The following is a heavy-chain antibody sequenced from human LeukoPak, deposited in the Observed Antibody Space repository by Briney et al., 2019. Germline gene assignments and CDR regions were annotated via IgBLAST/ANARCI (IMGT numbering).Heavy chain of an antibody. Sequence: ASVKVSCKASGYTFTSYGISWVRQAPGQGLEWMGWISANNGNTNYAQKLQGRVTMTTDTSTSTAYMELRSLRSDDTAVYYCARDRKAAAGTGWFDPWGQGTLVTVSS. CDR1: GYTFTSYG. CDR2: ISANNGNT. J-gene: IGHJ5*02. V-gene: IGHV1-18*01. D-gene: IGHD6-13*01. CDR3: ARDRKAAAGTGWFDP.